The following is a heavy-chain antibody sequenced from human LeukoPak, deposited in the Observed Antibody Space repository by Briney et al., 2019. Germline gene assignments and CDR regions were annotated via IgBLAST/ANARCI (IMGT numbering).Heavy chain of an antibody. V-gene: IGHV4-31*03. D-gene: IGHD2/OR15-2a*01. CDR2: IYYSGST. CDR3: ARGEADEYCIRTTGDAGIHN. J-gene: IGHJ4*02. Sequence: SQTLSLTCTVSGGSISSGGYYWSWIRQHPGKGLEWIGYIYYSGSTYYNPSLKSRVTISVDTSKNQFSLKLSSVTAADTAVYYCARGEADEYCIRTTGDAGIHNWGQGTLVTVSS. CDR1: GGSISSGGYY.